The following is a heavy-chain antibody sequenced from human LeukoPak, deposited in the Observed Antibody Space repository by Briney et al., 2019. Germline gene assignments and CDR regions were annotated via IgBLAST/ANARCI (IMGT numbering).Heavy chain of an antibody. J-gene: IGHJ4*02. V-gene: IGHV5-51*01. Sequence: GESLKISCKGSGYNFTSYWIGWVRQMPGKGLEWMGIIYPGDSDTRYSPSFQGQVTISADKSISTAYLQWSSLKASDTAMYYCARQPLGHDSSGYYYPLGFDYWGQGTLVTVSS. CDR3: ARQPLGHDSSGYYYPLGFDY. D-gene: IGHD3-22*01. CDR2: IYPGDSDT. CDR1: GYNFTSYW.